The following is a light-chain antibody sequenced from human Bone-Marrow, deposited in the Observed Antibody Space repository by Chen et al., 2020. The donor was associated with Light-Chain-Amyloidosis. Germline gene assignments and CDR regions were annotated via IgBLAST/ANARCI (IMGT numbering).Light chain of an antibody. CDR3: QQYGSSPVT. CDR1: QSVASDY. V-gene: IGKV3-20*01. J-gene: IGKJ1*01. CDR2: DAS. Sequence: ILFTQSPGTLSLSPGERATLSCRASQSVASDYVAWYQQKPGQAPRLLIYDASSRAPGIPDRFSGSESGIDFTLTISRVEPEDFAVYYCQQYGSSPVTFGQGTKVEIK.